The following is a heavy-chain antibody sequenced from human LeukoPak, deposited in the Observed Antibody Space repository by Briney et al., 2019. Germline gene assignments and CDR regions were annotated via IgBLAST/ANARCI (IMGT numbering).Heavy chain of an antibody. CDR1: GYTLTWYY. CDR2: MNPNSGGT. V-gene: IGHV1-2*02. J-gene: IGHJ5*02. CDR3: ARDTGRLGELSLYDQ. Sequence: ASVKVSCKASGYTLTWYYMHWVRQAPGQGLEWMGWMNPNSGGTKYAQKFQGRVTMTRDTSISTAYMELSRLRSDDTAMYYCARDTGRLGELSLYDQWGQGTLVTVFS. D-gene: IGHD3-16*02.